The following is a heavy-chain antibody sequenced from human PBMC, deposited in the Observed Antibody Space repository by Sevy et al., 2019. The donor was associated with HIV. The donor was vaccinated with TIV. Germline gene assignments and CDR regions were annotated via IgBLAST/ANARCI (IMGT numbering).Heavy chain of an antibody. V-gene: IGHV3-33*01. CDR1: GFTFSSYG. CDR3: ARGKQLVPGAFDI. D-gene: IGHD6-6*01. J-gene: IGHJ3*02. CDR2: IWYDGSNK. Sequence: GGSLRLSCAASGFTFSSYGMHWVRQAPGKGLEWVAVIWYDGSNKYYADSVKGRFTISRDNSKNTLYLQMNSLRAEDTAVYYCARGKQLVPGAFDIWGQWTMVTVSS.